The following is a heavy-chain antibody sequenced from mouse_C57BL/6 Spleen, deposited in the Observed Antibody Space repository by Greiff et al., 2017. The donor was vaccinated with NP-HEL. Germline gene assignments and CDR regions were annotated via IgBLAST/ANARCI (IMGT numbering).Heavy chain of an antibody. V-gene: IGHV2-2*01. D-gene: IGHD2-3*01. CDR3: ARKRGDGYPYYYAMDY. CDR2: IWSGGST. CDR1: GFSLTSYG. J-gene: IGHJ4*01. Sequence: VQLQQSGPGLVQPSQSLSITCTVSGFSLTSYGVHWVRQSPGKGLEWLGVIWSGGSTDYNAAFISRLSISKDNSKSQVFFKMNSLQADDTAIYYCARKRGDGYPYYYAMDYWGQGTSVTVSS.